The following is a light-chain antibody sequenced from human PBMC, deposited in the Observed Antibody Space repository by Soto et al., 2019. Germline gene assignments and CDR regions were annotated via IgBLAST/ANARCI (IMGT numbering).Light chain of an antibody. V-gene: IGLV2-14*01. Sequence: QSALTQSASVSGSPGQSITISCTGTSSDFGGYKYVSWYQQHPGKAPKLMIFEVRNRPSGVSNRFSGSKSGNTASLTISGLQAEDEADYYCSSYTSSSTLVFGTGTKVTVL. CDR2: EVR. CDR3: SSYTSSSTLV. CDR1: SSDFGGYKY. J-gene: IGLJ1*01.